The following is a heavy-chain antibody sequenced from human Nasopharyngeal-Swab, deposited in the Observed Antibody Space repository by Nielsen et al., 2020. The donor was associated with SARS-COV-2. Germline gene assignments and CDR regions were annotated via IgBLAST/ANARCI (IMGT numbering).Heavy chain of an antibody. CDR2: IIPIFGTA. Sequence: SVKVSCKASGGTFSSYAISWVRQAPGQGLEWMGGIIPIFGTANYAQKFQGRVTITTDESTSTAYMELSSLRSEDTAAYYCARDSEGSGYDSIAVAAYFDYWGQGTLVTVSS. D-gene: IGHD6-19*01. CDR1: GGTFSSYA. CDR3: ARDSEGSGYDSIAVAAYFDY. V-gene: IGHV1-69*05. J-gene: IGHJ4*02.